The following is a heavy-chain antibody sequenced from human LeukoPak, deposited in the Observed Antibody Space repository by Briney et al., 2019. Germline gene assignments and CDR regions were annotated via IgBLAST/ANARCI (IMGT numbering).Heavy chain of an antibody. D-gene: IGHD6-6*01. V-gene: IGHV6-1*01. CDR1: GDSVSSNSAA. CDR3: ARAVMAARLFFDS. Sequence: SQTLSLTCALSGDSVSSNSAAWNWIRQSPSRGLEWLGRTYYYSMWHSDYAASVKSRVTINPDTSRNQFSLQLKSVTPEDTAVYFCARAVMAARLFFDSWGQGTLVTVSS. J-gene: IGHJ4*02. CDR2: TYYYSMWHS.